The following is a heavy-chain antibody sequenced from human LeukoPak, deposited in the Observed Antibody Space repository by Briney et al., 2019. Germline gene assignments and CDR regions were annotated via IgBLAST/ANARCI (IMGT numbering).Heavy chain of an antibody. J-gene: IGHJ6*02. CDR2: IWYDGSNK. V-gene: IGHV3-33*01. CDR3: ARATSDPTYCYYGMDV. CDR1: GFTFSSYG. D-gene: IGHD2/OR15-2a*01. Sequence: GGSLRLSCAASGFTFSSYGMHWVRQAPGKGLEWVAVIWYDGSNKYYADSVKGRFTTSRDNSKNTLYLQMNSLRAEDTAVYYCARATSDPTYCYYGMDVWGHGTTVTVSS.